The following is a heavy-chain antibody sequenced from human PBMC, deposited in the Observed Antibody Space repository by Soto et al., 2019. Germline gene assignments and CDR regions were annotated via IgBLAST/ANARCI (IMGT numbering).Heavy chain of an antibody. D-gene: IGHD2-8*01. CDR3: ARGGVY. V-gene: IGHV3-48*03. Sequence: EVQLVESGGDLVQPGGSLRLSCAASGFTFSSHEMTWIRQAPGKGLEWVSYISSSGTTMYYADSVKGRFTISRDNAKNSLFLQMNSPRAEDTALYYCARGGVYWGQGTLVTVSS. CDR2: ISSSGTTM. J-gene: IGHJ4*02. CDR1: GFTFSSHE.